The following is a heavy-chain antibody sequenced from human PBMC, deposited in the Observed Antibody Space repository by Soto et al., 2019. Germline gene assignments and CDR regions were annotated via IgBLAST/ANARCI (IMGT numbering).Heavy chain of an antibody. CDR1: GGSISSSSYY. CDR3: ARLGGSYREWFDP. D-gene: IGHD1-26*01. J-gene: IGHJ5*02. Sequence: QLQLQESGPGLVKPSETLSLTCTVSGGSISSSSYYWGWIRQPPGKGLEWIGSIYYSGSTYYNPSLKSRVTISVDTSKNQFSLKLSSVTAADTAVYYCARLGGSYREWFDPWGQGTLVTVSS. CDR2: IYYSGST. V-gene: IGHV4-39*01.